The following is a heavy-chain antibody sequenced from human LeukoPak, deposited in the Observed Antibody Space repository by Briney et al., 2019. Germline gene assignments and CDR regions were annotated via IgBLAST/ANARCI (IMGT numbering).Heavy chain of an antibody. CDR2: IWYDGSNK. CDR3: ARGLDAGYYDSSGYSDYFDY. Sequence: GGSLRLSCAASGFTFSSYGMHWVRQAPGKGLEWVAVIWYDGSNKYYADSVKGRFTISRDNSENTLYLQMNSLRAEDTAVYYCARGLDAGYYDSSGYSDYFDYWGQGTLVTVSS. J-gene: IGHJ4*02. D-gene: IGHD3-22*01. V-gene: IGHV3-33*01. CDR1: GFTFSSYG.